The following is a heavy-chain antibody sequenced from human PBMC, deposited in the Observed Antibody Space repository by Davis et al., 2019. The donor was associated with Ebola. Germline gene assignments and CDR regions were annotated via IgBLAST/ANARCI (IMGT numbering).Heavy chain of an antibody. D-gene: IGHD3-3*01. J-gene: IGHJ4*02. Sequence: SLKISCAASGFTFDEYAMHWVRQAPGKGLEWVSGISWNSGSIGYADSVKGRFTISRDNAKNSLYLQMNSLRAEDTALYYCAKGAIFGSLYYFDYWRQGTLVTVSS. CDR2: ISWNSGSI. CDR1: GFTFDEYA. CDR3: AKGAIFGSLYYFDY. V-gene: IGHV3-9*01.